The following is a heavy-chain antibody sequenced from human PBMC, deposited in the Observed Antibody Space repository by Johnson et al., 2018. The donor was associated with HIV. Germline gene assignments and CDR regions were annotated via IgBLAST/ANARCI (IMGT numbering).Heavy chain of an antibody. V-gene: IGHV3-7*01. Sequence: VQLVESGGGLVQPGGSLRLSCAASGFTFSSYWMSWVRQAPGKGLEWVANINQDGSEKYYADSVKGRFTISRDNSKNTLYLQMNSLRADDTAVYYCAKDLRVFDWFNAYDAFDIWGQGTMVTVSS. CDR2: INQDGSEK. J-gene: IGHJ3*02. D-gene: IGHD3-9*01. CDR1: GFTFSSYW. CDR3: AKDLRVFDWFNAYDAFDI.